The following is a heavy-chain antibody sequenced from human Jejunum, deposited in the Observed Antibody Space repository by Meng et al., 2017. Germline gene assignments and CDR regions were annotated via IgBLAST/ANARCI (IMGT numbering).Heavy chain of an antibody. D-gene: IGHD3-22*01. J-gene: IGHJ4*02. CDR3: AKHGGYYQHY. CDR2: IDHRGSP. CDR1: GASITTNPY. Sequence: RQESGPGRVKPSGTLSLPCTVSGASITTNPYWSWVPPSPEKGLEWIGQIDHRGSPYYNPSLKSRVTMSVDKSKSQVSLQLTSVTAADTAVYYCAKHGGYYQHYWGQGTLVTVSS. V-gene: IGHV4-4*02.